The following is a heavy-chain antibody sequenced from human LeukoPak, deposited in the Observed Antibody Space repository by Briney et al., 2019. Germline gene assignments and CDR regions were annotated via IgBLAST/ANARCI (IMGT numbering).Heavy chain of an antibody. CDR3: ARMLSRAAADTYFDY. D-gene: IGHD6-13*01. CDR2: IIPIFGTA. J-gene: IGHJ4*02. V-gene: IGHV1-69*01. Sequence: ASVTVSFKASGGTFSSYAISWVRQAPGQGLEWMGGIIPIFGTANYAQKFQGRVTITADESTSTAYMELSSLRSEDTAVYYCARMLSRAAADTYFDYWGQGTLVTVSS. CDR1: GGTFSSYA.